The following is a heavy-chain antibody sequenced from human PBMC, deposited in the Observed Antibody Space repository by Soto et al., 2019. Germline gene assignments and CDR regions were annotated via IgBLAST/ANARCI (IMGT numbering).Heavy chain of an antibody. Sequence: GGSLRLSCAASGFTFTNAWMSWVRQAPGKGLEWVGRIKSKTNGGTTDYAGPVKGRFTISRDDSKKTLYVQMNSLKTEDTAVYYCAKVDAGMITGFGIAMDVWGQGTTVTVSS. V-gene: IGHV3-15*05. D-gene: IGHD3-16*01. CDR2: IKSKTNGGTT. CDR1: GFTFTNAW. CDR3: AKVDAGMITGFGIAMDV. J-gene: IGHJ6*02.